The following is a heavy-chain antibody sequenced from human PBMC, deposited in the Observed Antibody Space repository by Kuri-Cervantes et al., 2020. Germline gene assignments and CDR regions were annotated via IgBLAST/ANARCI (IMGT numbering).Heavy chain of an antibody. D-gene: IGHD6-13*01. CDR3: ARESVAAGSGYYYMDV. J-gene: IGHJ6*03. CDR1: GFTFSSYW. CDR2: IKQDGSEK. Sequence: GESLRLSCAASGFTFSSYWMSWVRQAPGKGLEWVANIKQDGSEKYYVDSVKGRFTISRDNAKNSLYLQMNSLRAEDTAVYYCARESVAAGSGYYYMDVWGKGTTVTVSS. V-gene: IGHV3-7*01.